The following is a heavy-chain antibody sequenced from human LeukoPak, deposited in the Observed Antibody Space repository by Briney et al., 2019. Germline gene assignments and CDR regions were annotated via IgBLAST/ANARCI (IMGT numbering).Heavy chain of an antibody. CDR1: GDSISSAYY. Sequence: SETLSLTCNVSGDSISSAYYWGWIRQPPGKGLEWIGSIYHSGSTYYSPSLKSRVTISVDTSKNHFSLKLTSVTAADTAVYYCVRVATILGVLKWGQGTLVTVSS. J-gene: IGHJ4*02. CDR2: IYHSGST. CDR3: VRVATILGVLK. D-gene: IGHD5-12*01. V-gene: IGHV4-38-2*02.